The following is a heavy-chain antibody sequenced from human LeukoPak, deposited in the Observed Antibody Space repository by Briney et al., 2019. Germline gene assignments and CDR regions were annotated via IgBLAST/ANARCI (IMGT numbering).Heavy chain of an antibody. CDR1: GFIFSSYG. V-gene: IGHV3-30*19. D-gene: IGHD2-2*01. CDR3: VRSQLQYCTTTSCYVFDS. J-gene: IGHJ4*02. Sequence: GGSLRLSCVTSGFIFSSYGFHWVRQAPGKGPEWVAVISFDGSEKYYADSAKGRFSISTDYSRNTLYLEMNSLRADDTAVYYCVRSQLQYCTTTSCYVFDSWGQGTLVTVSS. CDR2: ISFDGSEK.